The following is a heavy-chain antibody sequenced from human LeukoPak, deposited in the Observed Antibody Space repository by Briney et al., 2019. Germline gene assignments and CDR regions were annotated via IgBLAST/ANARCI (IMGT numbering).Heavy chain of an antibody. CDR2: INHSGGT. J-gene: IGHJ4*02. D-gene: IGHD2-2*01. CDR3: ARGQLRLVN. V-gene: IGHV4-34*01. Sequence: SETLSLTCAVYGGSFSGYYWSWIRQPPGKGLEWIGEINHSGGTDYSPSLKSRATISVDTFKSQLSLKLSSVTAADTAVYYCARGQLRLVNWDQGTLVTVSS. CDR1: GGSFSGYY.